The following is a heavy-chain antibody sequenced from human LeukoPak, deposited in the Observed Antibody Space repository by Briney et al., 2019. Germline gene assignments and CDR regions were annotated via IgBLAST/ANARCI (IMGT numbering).Heavy chain of an antibody. D-gene: IGHD2-8*01. Sequence: KSSQTLSLTCTVSGGSISSGGYYWSWIRQHPGKGLEWIGYIYYSGSTYYNPSLKSRVTISVDTSKNQFSRKLSSVTAADTAVYYCARNGLLMVPDYWGQGTLVTVSS. CDR3: ARNGLLMVPDY. V-gene: IGHV4-31*03. CDR1: GGSISSGGYY. CDR2: IYYSGST. J-gene: IGHJ4*02.